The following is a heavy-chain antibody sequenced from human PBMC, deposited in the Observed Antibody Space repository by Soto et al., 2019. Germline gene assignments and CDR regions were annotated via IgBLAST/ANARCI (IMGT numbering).Heavy chain of an antibody. D-gene: IGHD6-13*01. CDR2: IYYSGST. CDR3: ASWKGAATAGGAIGY. V-gene: IGHV4-31*02. CDR1: GGSISSGGYY. Sequence: SETLSRTWTVSGGSISSGGYYWSWIRQHPGKGLEWIGYIYYSGSTYYNPSLKSRVTISVDTSKNRFSLKLSSVTAADTAVYYFASWKGAATAGGAIGYWGQGTLVTVSS. J-gene: IGHJ4*02.